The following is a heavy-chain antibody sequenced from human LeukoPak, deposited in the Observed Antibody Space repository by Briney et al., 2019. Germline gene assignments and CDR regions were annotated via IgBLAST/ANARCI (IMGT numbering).Heavy chain of an antibody. CDR3: ARDRAFGRFDY. J-gene: IGHJ4*02. V-gene: IGHV3-53*01. D-gene: IGHD3-10*01. CDR1: GFTVISNY. Sequence: HPGGSLRLSCAASGFTVISNYMSWVRQAPGKGLEWVSVIYSGGTTYYADSVMGRFTISRDNSKNTLYLQMSSLRAEDTAVYYYARDRAFGRFDYWGQGTLVTVSS. CDR2: IYSGGTT.